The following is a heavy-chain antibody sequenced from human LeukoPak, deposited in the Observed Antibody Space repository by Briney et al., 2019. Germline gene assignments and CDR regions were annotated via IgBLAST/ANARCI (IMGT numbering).Heavy chain of an antibody. CDR2: IWYDGSNK. J-gene: IGHJ4*02. CDR1: GFTFSSYG. V-gene: IGHV3-33*06. CDR3: AKEAVDYYDSSGYYPFDY. Sequence: PGGSLRLSCAASGFTFSSYGMHWVRRAPGKGLEWVAVIWYDGSNKYYADSVKGRFTIPRDNSKNTLYLQMNSLRAEDTAVYYCAKEAVDYYDSSGYYPFDYWGQGTLVTVSS. D-gene: IGHD3-22*01.